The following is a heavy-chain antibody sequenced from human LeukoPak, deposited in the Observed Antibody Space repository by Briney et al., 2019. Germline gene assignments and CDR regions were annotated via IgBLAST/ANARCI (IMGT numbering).Heavy chain of an antibody. CDR2: IRYNGNNQ. J-gene: IGHJ4*02. D-gene: IGHD3-10*01. Sequence: GGSLSLSCAASGFTFINYAMHWVRQAPGKGLEWVAFIRYNGNNQYYADSVKGRFTISRDNSKDTLYLQMNSLRADDTAVYYCAKDRAYVAMVRGLLDYWGPGNLVTVSS. V-gene: IGHV3-30*02. CDR3: AKDRAYVAMVRGLLDY. CDR1: GFTFINYA.